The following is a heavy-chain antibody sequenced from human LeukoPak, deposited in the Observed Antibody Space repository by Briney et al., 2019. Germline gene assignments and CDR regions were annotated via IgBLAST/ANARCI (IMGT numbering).Heavy chain of an antibody. D-gene: IGHD1-14*01. Sequence: GGSLRLSCAASGFTFSSDWMSWVRQAPGKGLEWVANIKQDGSEKYYVDSVKGRFTISRDNAKNSLYLQMNSLRAEDTAVYYCARHEPVITLSSYYYGMDVWGPGTTVTVSS. CDR1: GFTFSSDW. CDR3: ARHEPVITLSSYYYGMDV. CDR2: IKQDGSEK. V-gene: IGHV3-7*01. J-gene: IGHJ6*02.